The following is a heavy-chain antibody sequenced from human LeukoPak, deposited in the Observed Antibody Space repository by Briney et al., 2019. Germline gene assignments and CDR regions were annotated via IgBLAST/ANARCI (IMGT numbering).Heavy chain of an antibody. V-gene: IGHV1-2*02. D-gene: IGHD6-6*01. J-gene: IGHJ3*02. CDR3: ARALVESRNDAFDI. CDR1: GYTFTGYY. CDR2: INPNSGGT. Sequence: ASVKVSCKASGYTFTGYYMHWVRQAPGQGLEWMGWINPNSGGTNYAQKFQGRVTMTRDTSISTAYMELSRLRSDDTTVYYCARALVESRNDAFDIWGQGTMVTVSS.